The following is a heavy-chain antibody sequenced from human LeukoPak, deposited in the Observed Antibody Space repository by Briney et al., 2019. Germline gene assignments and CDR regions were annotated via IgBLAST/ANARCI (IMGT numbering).Heavy chain of an antibody. D-gene: IGHD6-13*01. CDR1: GGSISSYY. Sequence: PSETLSLTCTVSGGSISSYYWSWIRQPPGKGLEWIGYIYYSGSTNYNPSLKSRVTISVDTSKNQFSLKLSSVTAADTAVYYCARVGEYSSSWYYYYYYMDVWGKGTTVPVSS. CDR3: ARVGEYSSSWYYYYYYMDV. J-gene: IGHJ6*03. V-gene: IGHV4-59*01. CDR2: IYYSGST.